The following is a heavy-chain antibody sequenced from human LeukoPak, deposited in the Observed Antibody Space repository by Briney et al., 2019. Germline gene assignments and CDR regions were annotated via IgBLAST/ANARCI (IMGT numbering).Heavy chain of an antibody. V-gene: IGHV6-1*01. D-gene: IGHD5-12*01. Sequence: SQTLSLTCAISGDSVSSNSAAWNCIRQSPSRGLEWLGRTYYRSKWYNDYAVSVKSRITINPDTSKNQFSLQLNSVTPEDTAVYYCARDRGYSGYVLFDYWGQGTLVTVSS. J-gene: IGHJ4*02. CDR2: TYYRSKWYN. CDR1: GDSVSSNSAA. CDR3: ARDRGYSGYVLFDY.